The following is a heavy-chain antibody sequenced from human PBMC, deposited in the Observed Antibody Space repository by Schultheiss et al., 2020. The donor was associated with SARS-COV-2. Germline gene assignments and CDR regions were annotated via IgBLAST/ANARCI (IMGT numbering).Heavy chain of an antibody. V-gene: IGHV4-61*08. D-gene: IGHD5-24*01. CDR2: IYYSGST. CDR1: GGSINNGGYY. Sequence: SETLSLTCTVSGGSINNGGYYWSWIRQPPGKGLEWIGYIYYSGSTNYNPSLKSRVTISVDTSKNQFSLKLSSVTAADTAVYYCARGTRGDGYHLNYYYYGMDVWGQGTTVTVSS. CDR3: ARGTRGDGYHLNYYYYGMDV. J-gene: IGHJ6*02.